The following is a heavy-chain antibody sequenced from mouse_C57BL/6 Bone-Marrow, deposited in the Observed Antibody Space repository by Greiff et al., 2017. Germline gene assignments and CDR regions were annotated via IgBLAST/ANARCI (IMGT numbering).Heavy chain of an antibody. CDR1: GYAFTNYL. Sequence: QVQLQQSGAELVRPGTSVKVSCKASGYAFTNYLIEWVKQRPGQGLEWIGVINPGSGGTNYNEKFKGKATLTADKSSSTAYMQLSSLTSEDSAVYFCAREDGGYYWFAYWGQGTLVTVSA. CDR2: INPGSGGT. D-gene: IGHD2-3*01. V-gene: IGHV1-54*01. J-gene: IGHJ3*01. CDR3: AREDGGYYWFAY.